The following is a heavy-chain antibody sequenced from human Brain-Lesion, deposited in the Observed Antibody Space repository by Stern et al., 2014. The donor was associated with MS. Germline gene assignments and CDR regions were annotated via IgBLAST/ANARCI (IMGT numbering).Heavy chain of an antibody. Sequence: QLVQSGAEVKKPGASVKVSCKTSGYIFTGYYIHWGRQSPGQGLEWMAWINPNTGGTKYAQKLQGRVTMSRDTSISTAYVELSSLTSDDTAVYYCARDQRGITIFGVVTDYYYLGMDVWGQGTTVTVSS. D-gene: IGHD3-3*01. CDR2: INPNTGGT. J-gene: IGHJ6*02. CDR1: GYIFTGYY. CDR3: ARDQRGITIFGVVTDYYYLGMDV. V-gene: IGHV1-2*02.